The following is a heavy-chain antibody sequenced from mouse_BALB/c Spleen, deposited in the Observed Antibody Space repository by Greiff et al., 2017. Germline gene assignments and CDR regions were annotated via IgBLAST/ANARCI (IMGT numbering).Heavy chain of an antibody. D-gene: IGHD1-1*01. V-gene: IGHV1-87*01. CDR3: AILYGEDYFDY. Sequence: VQLQQTGPELVKPGASVKLSCKASGYTFTSYWMQWVKQRPGQGLEWIGAIYPGDGDTRYTQKFKGKATLTADKSSSTAYMQLSSLASEDSAVYYCAILYGEDYFDYWGQGTTLTVSS. CDR2: IYPGDGDT. J-gene: IGHJ2*01. CDR1: GYTFTSYW.